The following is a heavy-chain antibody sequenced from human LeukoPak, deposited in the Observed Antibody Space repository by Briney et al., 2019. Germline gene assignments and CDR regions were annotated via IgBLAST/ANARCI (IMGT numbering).Heavy chain of an antibody. V-gene: IGHV3-33*01. CDR2: LVYDARS. D-gene: IGHD6-19*01. Sequence: GTSLRLSCAASGFPFSSYGMHWVRQAPGKGLEWVARLVYDARSDYANSVKGRFSISRDDSKNTLFLDMSNLRVEDTALYYCARDLSAAFDFWGQGVVVTVSS. CDR3: ARDLSAAFDF. J-gene: IGHJ4*02. CDR1: GFPFSSYG.